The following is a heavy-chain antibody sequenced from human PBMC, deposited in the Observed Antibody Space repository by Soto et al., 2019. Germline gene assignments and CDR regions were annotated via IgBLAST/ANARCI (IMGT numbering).Heavy chain of an antibody. D-gene: IGHD3-22*01. CDR1: GFTFSSYG. J-gene: IGHJ6*02. V-gene: IGHV3-30*18. Sequence: GGSLRLSCAASGFTFSSYGMHWVHQAPGKGLEWVAVISYDGSNKYYADSVKGRFTISRDNSKNTRYLQMNSLRAEDTAVYYCAKDTYYYDSSGYAYYYYGMDVWGQGTTVTVSS. CDR2: ISYDGSNK. CDR3: AKDTYYYDSSGYAYYYYGMDV.